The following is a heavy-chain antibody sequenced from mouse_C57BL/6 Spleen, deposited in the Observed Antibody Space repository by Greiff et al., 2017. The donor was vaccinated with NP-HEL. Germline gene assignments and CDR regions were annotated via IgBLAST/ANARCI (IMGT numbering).Heavy chain of an antibody. D-gene: IGHD1-1*01. J-gene: IGHJ2*01. CDR2: IYPGDGDT. V-gene: IGHV1-80*01. CDR3: ARESDYYYASYSAY. CDR1: GYAFSSYW. Sequence: VQLQQSGASVKISCKASGYAFSSYWMNWVKQRPGKGLEWIGQIYPGDGDTNYNGKFKGKATLTADKSSSTAHTQLSILTSEHSSVYFCARESDYYYASYSAYWGQGTTLTVSS.